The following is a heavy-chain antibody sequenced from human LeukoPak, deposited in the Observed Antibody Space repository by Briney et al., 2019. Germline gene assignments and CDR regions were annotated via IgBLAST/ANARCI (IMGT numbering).Heavy chain of an antibody. Sequence: HPGGSLRLSCAASGFTFSSYAMSRVRQAPGKGLEWVSAISGSGGSTYYADSVKGRFTISRDNSKNTLYLQVNSLRAEDTAVYYCAKGKTGGYYYYYMDVWGKGTTVTVSS. CDR2: ISGSGGST. D-gene: IGHD1-1*01. J-gene: IGHJ6*03. V-gene: IGHV3-23*01. CDR3: AKGKTGGYYYYYMDV. CDR1: GFTFSSYA.